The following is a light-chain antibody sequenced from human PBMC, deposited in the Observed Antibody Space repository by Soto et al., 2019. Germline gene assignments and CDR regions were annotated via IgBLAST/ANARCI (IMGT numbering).Light chain of an antibody. Sequence: EIVLTQSPVILSLSPGERATLSCRASESVGTYLAWYQQRSGQAPRLLIYDASNRATGVPARFSGSGSGTDFTLTISRLEPEDFAVYYCQQYGSSLHPFGQGTRLEIK. CDR2: DAS. J-gene: IGKJ5*01. CDR3: QQYGSSLHP. V-gene: IGKV3-20*01. CDR1: ESVGTY.